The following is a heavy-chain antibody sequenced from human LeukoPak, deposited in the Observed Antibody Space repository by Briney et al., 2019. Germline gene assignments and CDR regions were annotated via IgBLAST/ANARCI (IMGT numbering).Heavy chain of an antibody. Sequence: GGSLRLSYAASGFTFSSYAVHWVRQAPGKGLEWVALISYDGSNKYYADSVKGRFTISRDNLKNSLYLQMNSLRAEDTALYYCVKDFDSSGYVLDSWGQGTLITVSS. J-gene: IGHJ4*02. V-gene: IGHV3-30*04. CDR3: VKDFDSSGYVLDS. CDR2: ISYDGSNK. CDR1: GFTFSSYA. D-gene: IGHD3-22*01.